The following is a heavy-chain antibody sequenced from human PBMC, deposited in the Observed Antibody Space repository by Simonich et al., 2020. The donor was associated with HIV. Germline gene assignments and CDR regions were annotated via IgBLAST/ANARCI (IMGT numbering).Heavy chain of an antibody. CDR3: ASGGSISSVWADDY. D-gene: IGHD3-16*01. CDR2: ISYVGSNK. Sequence: QVQLVESGGGVVQPGRSLRLSCAASGFTFSSYAMHWVRQAPGKGLEGVVVISYVGSNKYYADSVKGRVTIARDNSKNTLYLQMNSLRAEDTAGYYCASGGSISSVWADDYWGQGTLVTVSS. J-gene: IGHJ4*02. V-gene: IGHV3-30*07. CDR1: GFTFSSYA.